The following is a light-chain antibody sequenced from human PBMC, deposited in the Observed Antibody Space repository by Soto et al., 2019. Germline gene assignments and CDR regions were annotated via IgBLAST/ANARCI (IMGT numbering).Light chain of an antibody. J-gene: IGKJ5*01. CDR3: QQSYKMPS. V-gene: IGKV1-39*01. CDR1: RNVSIY. CDR2: ATS. Sequence: EIPLTQSPSSLAASVGDRLTLTCRASRNVSIYLNWYQHKPGKGPTLLIHATSNLQIGLPSRFSGSGYGTEFTLTISSLEPEDFGTYYCQQSYKMPSFGQGTRLVIK.